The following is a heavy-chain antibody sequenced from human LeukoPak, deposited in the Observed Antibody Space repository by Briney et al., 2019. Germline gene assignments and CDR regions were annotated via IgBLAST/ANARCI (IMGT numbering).Heavy chain of an antibody. Sequence: SVKVSCKASGGTFSSYTISWVRQAPGQGLEWIGRIIPILGIANYAQKFQGRVTITTDESTSTAYMELSSLRSEDTAVYYCARTPDIVATITWFDPWGQGTLVTVSS. D-gene: IGHD5-12*01. CDR3: ARTPDIVATITWFDP. V-gene: IGHV1-69*02. CDR1: GGTFSSYT. J-gene: IGHJ5*02. CDR2: IIPILGIA.